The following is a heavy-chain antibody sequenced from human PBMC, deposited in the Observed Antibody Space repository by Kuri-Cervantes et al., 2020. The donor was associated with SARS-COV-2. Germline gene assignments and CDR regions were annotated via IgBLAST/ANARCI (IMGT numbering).Heavy chain of an antibody. CDR3: ARSEGYSSSWPPGWFDP. CDR2: IIPILDIA. D-gene: IGHD6-13*01. Sequence: SVKVSCKASGYTFTSYAISWVRQAPGQGLEWMGGIIPILDIANYAQKFQGRVTITADKSTSTAYMELSSLRSEDTAVYYCARSEGYSSSWPPGWFDPWGQGTLVTVSS. CDR1: GYTFTSYA. V-gene: IGHV1-69*10. J-gene: IGHJ5*02.